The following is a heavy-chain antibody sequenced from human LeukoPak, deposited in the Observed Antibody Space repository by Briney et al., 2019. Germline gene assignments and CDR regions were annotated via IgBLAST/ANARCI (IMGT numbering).Heavy chain of an antibody. CDR1: GFTFDDYA. Sequence: PGRSLRLSCAASGFTFDDYAMHWVRQAPGKGLEWVSGISWNSGSVGYADSVKGRFTISRDNSKNTLYLQMNSLRTEDTAVYYCARSYTSTWPDAFDIWGQGTMVTVSS. CDR2: ISWNSGSV. CDR3: ARSYTSTWPDAFDI. V-gene: IGHV3-9*01. D-gene: IGHD6-13*01. J-gene: IGHJ3*02.